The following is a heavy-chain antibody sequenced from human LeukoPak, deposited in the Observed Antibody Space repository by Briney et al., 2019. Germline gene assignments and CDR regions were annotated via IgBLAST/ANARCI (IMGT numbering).Heavy chain of an antibody. D-gene: IGHD3-10*01. CDR1: GYTFTSYD. Sequence: ASVKVSCRTSGYTFTSYDIIWVRQATGQGLEWVGWMSPNSDYTGCAQKFQDRVTMTKDASIGTAYMEMSSLRSDDTAVYYCALNGGGLNYWGQGTLVTVSS. CDR3: ALNGGGLNY. CDR2: MSPNSDYT. V-gene: IGHV1-8*01. J-gene: IGHJ4*02.